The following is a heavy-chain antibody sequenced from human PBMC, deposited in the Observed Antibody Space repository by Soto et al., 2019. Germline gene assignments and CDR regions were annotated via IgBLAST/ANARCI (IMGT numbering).Heavy chain of an antibody. Sequence: GGARRGTCAASVFTFSSYDMHWVGQAPGKGLEWVAVISYDGSNKYYADSVKGRFTISRDNSKNTLYLQMNSLRAEDTAVYYCAKDGDCSSTSCYIGPWVAYYFDYWGQGTLVTVSS. CDR1: VFTFSSYD. CDR3: AKDGDCSSTSCYIGPWVAYYFDY. V-gene: IGHV3-30*18. J-gene: IGHJ4*02. D-gene: IGHD2-2*02. CDR2: ISYDGSNK.